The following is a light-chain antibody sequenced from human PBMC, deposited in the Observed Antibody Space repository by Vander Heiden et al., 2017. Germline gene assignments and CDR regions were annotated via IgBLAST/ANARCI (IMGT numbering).Light chain of an antibody. CDR2: LDSDDSD. Sequence: QLVLTQSPSAPASPGASFKLTCTLSSAHSTYAIAWLQQQAEKGRRFLMKLDSDDSDRKGDGIPGRFSGSSSGAERYLTIASHQAEDEADYYCQAWDTGNGVFGGGTKLTVL. J-gene: IGLJ3*02. V-gene: IGLV4-69*01. CDR3: QAWDTGNGV. CDR1: SAHSTYA.